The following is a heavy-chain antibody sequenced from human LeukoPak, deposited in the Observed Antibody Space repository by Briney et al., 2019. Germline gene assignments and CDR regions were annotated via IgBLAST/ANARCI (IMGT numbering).Heavy chain of an antibody. Sequence: GASVKVSCKASGYTFTGYYMHWVRQAPGQGLEWMGWINPNSGGTNYAQKFQGRVTITRNTSISTAYMELSSLRSEDTAVYYCARGRDQLRYYYYYMDVWGKGTTVTVSS. J-gene: IGHJ6*03. D-gene: IGHD2-2*01. CDR1: GYTFTGYY. V-gene: IGHV1-2*02. CDR3: ARGRDQLRYYYYYMDV. CDR2: INPNSGGT.